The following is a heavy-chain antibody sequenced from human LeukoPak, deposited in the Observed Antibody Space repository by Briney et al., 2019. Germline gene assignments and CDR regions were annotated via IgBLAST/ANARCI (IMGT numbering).Heavy chain of an antibody. CDR3: ARGRGMGY. Sequence: GGSLRLSCAASGFTFSSYWMTWVRQAPGKGLEWLANIKEDGSGKYYVDSVKGRFTISRDNAKNSLYLQMNSLRAEDTAVYYCARGRGMGYWGQGTLVTVSS. V-gene: IGHV3-7*01. J-gene: IGHJ4*02. D-gene: IGHD3-16*01. CDR1: GFTFSSYW. CDR2: IKEDGSGK.